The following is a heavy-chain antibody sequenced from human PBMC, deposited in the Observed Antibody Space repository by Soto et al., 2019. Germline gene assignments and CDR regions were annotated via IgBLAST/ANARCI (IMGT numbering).Heavy chain of an antibody. CDR3: ARPPNGEFLHRGVDV. D-gene: IGHD2-8*01. Sequence: EVQLLESGGGVVQPGGSLRLSCVASGFNFKKFAMAWVRQAAGEGLEWVSGISCCGGSASYADSVKGRFSIARDDSKNTVSLQLNSLRVEDTAQYYCARPPNGEFLHRGVDVWGQGTSVIVS. J-gene: IGHJ6*02. V-gene: IGHV3-23*01. CDR1: GFNFKKFA. CDR2: ISCCGGSA.